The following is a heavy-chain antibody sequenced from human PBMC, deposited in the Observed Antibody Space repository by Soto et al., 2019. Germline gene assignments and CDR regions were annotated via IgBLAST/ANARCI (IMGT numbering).Heavy chain of an antibody. Sequence: PGGSLRLSCAASGFTFSSYGMHWVRQAPGKGLEWVAVIWYDGSNKYYAGSVKGRFTISRDNSKNTLYLQMNSLRAEDTAVYYCARQKQYPRKYSGSPFSYWGQGTLVTVSS. CDR3: ARQKQYPRKYSGSPFSY. J-gene: IGHJ4*02. CDR2: IWYDGSNK. D-gene: IGHD1-26*01. CDR1: GFTFSSYG. V-gene: IGHV3-33*01.